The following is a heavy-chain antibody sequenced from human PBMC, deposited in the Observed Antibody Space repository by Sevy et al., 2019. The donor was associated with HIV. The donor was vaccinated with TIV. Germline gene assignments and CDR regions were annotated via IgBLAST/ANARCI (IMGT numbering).Heavy chain of an antibody. V-gene: IGHV3-23*01. CDR2: ISGTGSIT. CDR1: GFTFSSYA. Sequence: GGSLRLSCAASGFTFSSYAMSWVRQAPGKGLEWVSPISGTGSITYYADSVRGRFTISRENAKNSLYLQMNSLRVGDTAVYYCARAYSSGWYDYWGQGTLVTVSS. J-gene: IGHJ4*02. CDR3: ARAYSSGWYDY. D-gene: IGHD6-19*01.